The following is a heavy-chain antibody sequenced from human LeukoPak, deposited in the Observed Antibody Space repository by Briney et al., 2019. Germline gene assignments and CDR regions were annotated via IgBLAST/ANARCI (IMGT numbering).Heavy chain of an antibody. Sequence: SETLSLTYTVSGGSISSSSYYWGWIRQPPGKGLEWIGSIYYSGSTYYNPSLKSRVTISVDTSKNQFSLKLSSVTAADTAVYYCARHGLKVTMWGAGGYWGQGTLVTVSS. CDR3: ARHGLKVTMWGAGGY. J-gene: IGHJ4*02. CDR1: GGSISSSSYY. CDR2: IYYSGST. D-gene: IGHD4-17*01. V-gene: IGHV4-39*01.